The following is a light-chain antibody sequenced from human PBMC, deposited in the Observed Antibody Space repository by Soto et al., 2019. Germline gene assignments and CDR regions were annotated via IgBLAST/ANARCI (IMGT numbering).Light chain of an antibody. CDR3: QQCSRTPYR. CDR1: QNIRNY. Sequence: DIQMTQSPSSLSASVGDRVTITCRASQNIRNYLNWYQQTLGKAPKLLIFAAYSLQSGVPSRFSGSGSGTDFTLTISSLQPEDFATYYCQQCSRTPYRFGKGTKLEIK. J-gene: IGKJ2*03. CDR2: AAY. V-gene: IGKV1-39*01.